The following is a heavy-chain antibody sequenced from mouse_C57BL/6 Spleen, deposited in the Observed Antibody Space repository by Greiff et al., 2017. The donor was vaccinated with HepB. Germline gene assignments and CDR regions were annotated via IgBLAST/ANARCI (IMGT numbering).Heavy chain of an antibody. V-gene: IGHV5-4*01. CDR3: ARDSAYYSILYAMDY. J-gene: IGHJ4*01. Sequence: EVQGVESGGGLVKPGGSLKLSCAASGFTFSSYAMSWVRQTPEKRLEWVATISDGGSYTYYPDNVKGRFTISRDNAKNNLYLQMSHLKSEDTAMYYCARDSAYYSILYAMDYWGQGTAVTVSS. CDR1: GFTFSSYA. D-gene: IGHD2-5*01. CDR2: ISDGGSYT.